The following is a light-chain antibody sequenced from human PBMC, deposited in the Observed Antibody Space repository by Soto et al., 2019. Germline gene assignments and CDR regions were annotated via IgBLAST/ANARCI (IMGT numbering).Light chain of an antibody. CDR1: QSVRSSP. CDR2: GAS. Sequence: IVLTQSPGPPSMYPGERATLSCRASQSVRSSPLAWYQQKPGQAPRLLIHGASSRATGIPDRFSGSGSGTDFTLTISRLEPEDFAVYYCQQYSSSPLTFGGGTKVDIK. V-gene: IGKV3-20*01. J-gene: IGKJ4*01. CDR3: QQYSSSPLT.